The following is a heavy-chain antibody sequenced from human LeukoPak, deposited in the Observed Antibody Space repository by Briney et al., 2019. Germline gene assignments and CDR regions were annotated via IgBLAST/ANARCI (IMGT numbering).Heavy chain of an antibody. V-gene: IGHV2-5*02. CDR2: IYWDDDK. CDR1: GFSLSTSGVG. D-gene: IGHD3/OR15-3a*01. J-gene: IGHJ4*02. CDR3: THRRDSNHQLVY. Sequence: EPGPTLVNPTQTLTLTCTFSGFSLSTSGVGVGWIRQPPGKALEWLALIYWDDDKRYSPSLKSRLTITKDTSKNQVVLTMTNMDPVDTATYYCTHRRDSNHQLVYWGQGTLVTVSS.